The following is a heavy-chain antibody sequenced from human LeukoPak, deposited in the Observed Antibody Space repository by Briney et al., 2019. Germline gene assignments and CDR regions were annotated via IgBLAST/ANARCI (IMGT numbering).Heavy chain of an antibody. CDR1: GYTFSCYS. CDR3: ARDRKNIDY. V-gene: IGHV3-21*01. Sequence: GGCVRLSCAASGYTFSCYSMTWVRQAPGKGLEWVSSISSSSSYIYYADSVKGRFTISRDNAKNSLYLQMNSLRAEDTAVYYCARDRKNIDYWGQGTLVTVSS. J-gene: IGHJ4*02. CDR2: ISSSSSYI.